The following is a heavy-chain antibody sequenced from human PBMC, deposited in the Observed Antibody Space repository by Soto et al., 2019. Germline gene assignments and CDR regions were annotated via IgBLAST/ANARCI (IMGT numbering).Heavy chain of an antibody. Sequence: PXEFMKISFQGAGYIFTSYWIGWVRQIPGKGLEWMGLIYPDDSDTRYSPSFQGQVTISADKSTNTAYLQWSSLKASDSAMYYCARQLYTSSSFPAYWGQGTLVTVSS. J-gene: IGHJ4*02. V-gene: IGHV5-51*01. CDR1: GYIFTSYW. CDR3: ARQLYTSSSFPAY. CDR2: IYPDDSDT. D-gene: IGHD6-6*01.